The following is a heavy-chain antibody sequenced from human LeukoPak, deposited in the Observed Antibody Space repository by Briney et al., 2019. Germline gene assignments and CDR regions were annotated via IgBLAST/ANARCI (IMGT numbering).Heavy chain of an antibody. Sequence: GESLRLSCAASGFTVSGDYMSWVRQAPGRRLEWVSVIYADFDNTDYADSVKGRFTISRDNSKNTLYLHMNSLRVDDSATYYCARALNRHIGAFEYWGQGALVTVSS. CDR3: ARALNRHIGAFEY. D-gene: IGHD4/OR15-4a*01. V-gene: IGHV3-53*01. J-gene: IGHJ4*02. CDR1: GFTVSGDY. CDR2: IYADFDNT.